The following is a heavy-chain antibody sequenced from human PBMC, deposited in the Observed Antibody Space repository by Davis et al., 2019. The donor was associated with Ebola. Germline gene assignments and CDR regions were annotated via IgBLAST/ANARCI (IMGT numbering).Heavy chain of an antibody. CDR1: GFTFSDYY. V-gene: IGHV3-11*04. J-gene: IGHJ6*03. CDR2: ISSSDSTI. D-gene: IGHD6-13*01. Sequence: PGGSLRLSCAASGFTFSDYYMSWIRQTPGKGLEWVSYISSSDSTIYYADSVQGRFTISRDNAKKSLYLQMNSLRAEDTAVYYCARDWSSGIAAAGTYFYYMDVWGKGTTVTVSS. CDR3: ARDWSSGIAAAGTYFYYMDV.